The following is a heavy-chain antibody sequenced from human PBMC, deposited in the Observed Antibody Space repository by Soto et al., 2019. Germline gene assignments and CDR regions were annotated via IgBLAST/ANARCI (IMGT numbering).Heavy chain of an antibody. Sequence: QVQLVESGGAVVQPGKSLRLSCAASGFSFSESGMEWVRQAPGKGLEWVAAIWYDGSETYYGDSVQGRFTISRDSSKNTLYLQMSGLRAEDTAVYYCATFLAEAGTHHWGQGTLVTVSS. J-gene: IGHJ1*01. D-gene: IGHD6-19*01. CDR2: IWYDGSET. CDR3: ATFLAEAGTHH. CDR1: GFSFSESG. V-gene: IGHV3-33*01.